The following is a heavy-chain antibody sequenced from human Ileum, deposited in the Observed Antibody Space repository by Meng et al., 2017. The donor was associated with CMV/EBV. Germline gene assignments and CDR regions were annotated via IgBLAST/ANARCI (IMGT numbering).Heavy chain of an antibody. CDR1: GFSFSSYW. J-gene: IGHJ4*02. V-gene: IGHV3-7*01. D-gene: IGHD3-10*01. CDR3: ATDTRGYFDY. CDR2: IRQDEREK. Sequence: GGSLRLSCAASGFSFSSYWMTWVRQAPGKGLEWVANIRQDEREKYYVDSVQGRFTISRDNAHDSLYLQMNSLRVEDTAVYFCATDTRGYFDYWGQGT.